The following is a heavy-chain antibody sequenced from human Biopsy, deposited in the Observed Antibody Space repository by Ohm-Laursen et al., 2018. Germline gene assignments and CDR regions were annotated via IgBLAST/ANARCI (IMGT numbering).Heavy chain of an antibody. D-gene: IGHD6-6*01. CDR3: ARDSSRRAREGGMDV. CDR1: GFSVSSYD. V-gene: IGHV3-21*01. Sequence: GSLRLSCTAASGFSVSSYDMNWVRQAPGKGLEWISYISETSSHIYDADSVRGRFTVARDIAKNSLYLQLNSLRVEDTAVYYCARDSSRRAREGGMDVWGQGTTVTVSS. CDR2: ISETSSHI. J-gene: IGHJ6*02.